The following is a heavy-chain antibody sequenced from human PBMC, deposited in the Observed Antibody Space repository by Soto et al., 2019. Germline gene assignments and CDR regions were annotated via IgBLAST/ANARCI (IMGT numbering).Heavy chain of an antibody. D-gene: IGHD2-21*01. CDR2: ISGGGDAT. Sequence: EVQLLESGGDSVQPGGSVRLSCAGSGFTFINYAMNWVRQAPGKGLEWVSTISGGGDATFFADSVRGRFTFSRDNSKNTVSLQMSSLGVDDTAVDYCARKVVGSTSRPDYWYFDLWGRGTLVTVSS. CDR1: GFTFINYA. J-gene: IGHJ2*01. CDR3: ARKVVGSTSRPDYWYFDL. V-gene: IGHV3-23*01.